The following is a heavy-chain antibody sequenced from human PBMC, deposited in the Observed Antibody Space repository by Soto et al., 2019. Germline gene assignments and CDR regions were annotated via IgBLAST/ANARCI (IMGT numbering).Heavy chain of an antibody. Sequence: PGGSLRLSCAASGFTFSSYAMSWVRQAPGKGLEWVSAISGSGASTYYADSVKGRFTISRDNSKNTLYLQMNSLRAEDTAVYYVAHFGRLIDYWGQGSLVTVSS. V-gene: IGHV3-23*01. J-gene: IGHJ4*02. CDR1: GFTFSSYA. CDR3: AHFGRLIDY. D-gene: IGHD3-16*01. CDR2: ISGSGAST.